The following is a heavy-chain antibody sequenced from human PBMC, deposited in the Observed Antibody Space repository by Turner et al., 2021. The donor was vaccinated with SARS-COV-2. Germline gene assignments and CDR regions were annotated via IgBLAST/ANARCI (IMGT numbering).Heavy chain of an antibody. J-gene: IGHJ4*02. D-gene: IGHD5-18*01. Sequence: QVQLQQWGAGLLKPSESLSLTCAVYGGSFSGYYWCWIRQPPGKVLEWSGEINHSGSNNYNPSLKSRVTISVDTSKNQFSLKLSAVTAADTAVYYCASRKLGTALVTPFDYWGQGTLVTVSS. CDR3: ASRKLGTALVTPFDY. V-gene: IGHV4-34*01. CDR2: INHSGSN. CDR1: GGSFSGYY.